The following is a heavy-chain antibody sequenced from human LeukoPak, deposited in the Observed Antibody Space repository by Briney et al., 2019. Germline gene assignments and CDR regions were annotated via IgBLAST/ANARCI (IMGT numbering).Heavy chain of an antibody. J-gene: IGHJ4*02. CDR1: GFTFSSHG. CDR3: ARAETYYYDSSGYSPDY. CDR2: ISSSTSYI. Sequence: PGRSLRLSCAASGFTFSSHGMHWVRQAPGKGLEWVSSISSSTSYIYYADSMKGRFTISRDNAKNSLFLQMNSLRAEDTAVYYCARAETYYYDSSGYSPDYWGQGTLVTVSS. V-gene: IGHV3-21*01. D-gene: IGHD3-22*01.